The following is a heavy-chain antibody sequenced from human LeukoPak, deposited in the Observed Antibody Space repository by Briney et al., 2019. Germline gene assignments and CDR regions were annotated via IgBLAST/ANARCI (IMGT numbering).Heavy chain of an antibody. J-gene: IGHJ4*02. CDR2: IYHSGST. V-gene: IGHV4-38-2*02. CDR1: GYSISSGYY. CDR3: ARGGLRYFDWLSDY. Sequence: SETLSLTCTVSGYSISSGYYWGWIRQPPGKGLEWIGSIYHSGSTYYNLSLKSRVTISVDTSKNQFSLKLSSVTAADTAVYYCARGGLRYFDWLSDYWGQGTLVTVSS. D-gene: IGHD3-9*01.